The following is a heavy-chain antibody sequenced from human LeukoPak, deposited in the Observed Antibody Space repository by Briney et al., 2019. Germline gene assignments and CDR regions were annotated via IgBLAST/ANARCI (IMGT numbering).Heavy chain of an antibody. V-gene: IGHV4-59*08. Sequence: SETLSLTCTVSGGYISGYYWSWIRQPPGKGLEWIGYIYYSGSTNYNPSLKSRVTISVDTSKNQFSLKLSSVTAADTAVYYCVRLQSGNWNDVGLDYWGQGTLVTVSS. CDR3: VRLQSGNWNDVGLDY. CDR2: IYYSGST. CDR1: GGYISGYY. D-gene: IGHD1-1*01. J-gene: IGHJ4*02.